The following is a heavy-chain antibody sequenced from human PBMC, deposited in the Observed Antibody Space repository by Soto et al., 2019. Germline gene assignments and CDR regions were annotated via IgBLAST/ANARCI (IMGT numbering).Heavy chain of an antibody. CDR2: IIPIFGTA. CDR3: ASGTGGYSYGAFDY. Sequence: SVKVSCKASGCTFSSYAISWVRQAPGQGLEWMGGIIPIFGTANYAQKFQGRVTITADESTSTAYMELSSLRSEDTSVYYCASGTGGYSYGAFDYWGQGTLVTVSS. V-gene: IGHV1-69*13. CDR1: GCTFSSYA. D-gene: IGHD5-18*01. J-gene: IGHJ4*02.